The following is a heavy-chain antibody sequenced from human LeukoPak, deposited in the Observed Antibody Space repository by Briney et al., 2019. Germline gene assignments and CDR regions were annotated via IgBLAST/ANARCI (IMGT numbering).Heavy chain of an antibody. Sequence: ASVKVFCKASGSTFTSYGISWVRQAPGQGLEWMGWISAYNGNTNYAQKLQGRVTMTTDTSTSTAYMELRSLRSDDTAVYYCARGPLWFGELLSRTFDPWGQGTLVTVSS. J-gene: IGHJ5*02. CDR2: ISAYNGNT. D-gene: IGHD3-10*01. CDR3: ARGPLWFGELLSRTFDP. CDR1: GSTFTSYG. V-gene: IGHV1-18*01.